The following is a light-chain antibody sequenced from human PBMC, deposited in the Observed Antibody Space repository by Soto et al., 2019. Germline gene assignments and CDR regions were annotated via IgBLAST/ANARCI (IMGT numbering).Light chain of an antibody. Sequence: DIQLTQSPSFLSASVGDRVTITCRASQGISSYLAWYQQKPGKAPKLLIYAASTLQSGVPSRFSGSGSGPEFTLTISRLQHENFATYYYKQLNSYPTFDQGTRLE. CDR3: KQLNSYPT. J-gene: IGKJ5*01. CDR1: QGISSY. V-gene: IGKV1-9*01. CDR2: AAS.